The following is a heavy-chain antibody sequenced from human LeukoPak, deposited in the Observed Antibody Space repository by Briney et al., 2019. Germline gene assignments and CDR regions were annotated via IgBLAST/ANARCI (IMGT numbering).Heavy chain of an antibody. D-gene: IGHD4-17*01. CDR2: INPNSGGT. CDR1: GYTFTGYY. V-gene: IGHV1-2*02. J-gene: IGHJ3*02. CDR3: ARGGYGDYNRGRNAFGI. Sequence: GASVKVSCKASGYTFTGYYMHWVRQAPGQGLEWMGWINPNSGGTNYAQKFQGRVTMTRDTSISTAYMELSRLRSDDTAVYYCARGGYGDYNRGRNAFGIWGQGTVVSVSS.